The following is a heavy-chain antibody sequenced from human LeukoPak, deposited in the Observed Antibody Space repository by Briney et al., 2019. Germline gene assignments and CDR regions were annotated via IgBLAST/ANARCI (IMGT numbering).Heavy chain of an antibody. Sequence: PGGSLRLSCAASGFTVSSNYMSWVRQAPGKGLEWVSIIYRGGNTYYEDSVKGRFTISRDNSKNTVYLQLNSMRAEDTAVYYCSRDLLDSNRYYDMDVWGKGPTVTVSS. J-gene: IGHJ6*03. V-gene: IGHV3-53*01. CDR1: GFTVSSNY. CDR2: IYRGGNT. CDR3: SRDLLDSNRYYDMDV. D-gene: IGHD3-16*02.